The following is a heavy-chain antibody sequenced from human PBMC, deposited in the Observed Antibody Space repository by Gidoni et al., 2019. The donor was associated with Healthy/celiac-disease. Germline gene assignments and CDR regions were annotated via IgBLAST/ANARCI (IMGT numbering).Heavy chain of an antibody. CDR3: ASNRIAAAGTLDY. CDR2: INPSGGST. V-gene: IGHV1-46*01. J-gene: IGHJ4*02. D-gene: IGHD6-13*01. Sequence: QVQLVQSGAEVKKPGASVKVSCKASGYTVTSYYMHWVRQAPGRGLEWMGIINPSGGSTSYAQKFQGRVTMTRDTSTSTVYMELSSLRSEDTAVYYCASNRIAAAGTLDYWGQGTLVTVSS. CDR1: GYTVTSYY.